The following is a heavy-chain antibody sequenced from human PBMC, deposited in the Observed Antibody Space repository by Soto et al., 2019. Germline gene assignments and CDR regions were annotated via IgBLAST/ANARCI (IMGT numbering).Heavy chain of an antibody. Sequence: QVQLVESGGGVVQPGRSLRLSCAASGFTFSSYAMHWVRQAPGKGLEWVAVISYDGSNKYYADSVKGRFTISRDNSKNTLYLQMNSLRAEDTAVYYCARDLIVVVSAAMGWFDPWGQGTLVTVSS. V-gene: IGHV3-30-3*01. CDR1: GFTFSSYA. CDR3: ARDLIVVVSAAMGWFDP. D-gene: IGHD2-2*01. J-gene: IGHJ5*02. CDR2: ISYDGSNK.